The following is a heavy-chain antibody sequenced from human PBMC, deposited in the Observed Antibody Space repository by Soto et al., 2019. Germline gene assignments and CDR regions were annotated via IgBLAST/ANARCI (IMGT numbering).Heavy chain of an antibody. J-gene: IGHJ6*04. CDR1: GGSISSYY. Sequence: QVQLQESGPGLVKPSETLSLTCTVSGGSISSYYWSWIRQPPGKGLEWIGYISYSGSTNYNSSLTRRVTTSVETSQQQFSLKRSSVTAPATAVYYCAREGVSSSWYYYYGMDVWGKGTTVTVSS. D-gene: IGHD6-13*01. CDR3: AREGVSSSWYYYYGMDV. CDR2: ISYSGST. V-gene: IGHV4-59*01.